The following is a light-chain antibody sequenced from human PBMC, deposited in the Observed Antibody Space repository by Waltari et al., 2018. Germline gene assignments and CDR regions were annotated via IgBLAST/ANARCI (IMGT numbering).Light chain of an antibody. J-gene: IGKJ1*01. CDR1: QSLLHSNGHNF. V-gene: IGKV2-28*01. CDR2: LGS. CDR3: MQGLEIPWT. Sequence: DIALTQSPLVLPVTPGEPASISCRSGQSLLHSNGHNFLSWYLQKPGQPPQLLIYLGSNRASGVPDRFSGSGSGTDFTLKISRVEPEDVGVYFCMQGLEIPWTFGQGTKM.